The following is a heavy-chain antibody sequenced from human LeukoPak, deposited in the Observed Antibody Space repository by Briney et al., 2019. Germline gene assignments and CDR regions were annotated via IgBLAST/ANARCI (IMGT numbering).Heavy chain of an antibody. Sequence: VASVKVSCKASGYTFTSYGISLVRQAPGQGLEWMGWISAYNGNTNYAQKPQGRVTMTTDTSTSTAYMELRSLRSDDTAVYYCARGYSYGYSDYWGQGTLVTVSS. D-gene: IGHD5-18*01. J-gene: IGHJ4*02. CDR3: ARGYSYGYSDY. V-gene: IGHV1-18*01. CDR2: ISAYNGNT. CDR1: GYTFTSYG.